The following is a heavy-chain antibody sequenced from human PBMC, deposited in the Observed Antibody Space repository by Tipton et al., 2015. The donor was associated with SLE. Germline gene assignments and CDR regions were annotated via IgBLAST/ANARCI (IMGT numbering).Heavy chain of an antibody. V-gene: IGHV4-39*07. CDR1: GVSISTTDHY. D-gene: IGHD2-2*02. Sequence: LRLSCSVSGVSISTTDHYWGWIRQPPGKGLEWIGSVFYSGNTYYNESLQSRVTISIDTSKNHFSLKLYSVTAADTAVYYCAREDSSSWFYTRFDPWGQGTLVTVSS. CDR2: VFYSGNT. CDR3: AREDSSSWFYTRFDP. J-gene: IGHJ5*02.